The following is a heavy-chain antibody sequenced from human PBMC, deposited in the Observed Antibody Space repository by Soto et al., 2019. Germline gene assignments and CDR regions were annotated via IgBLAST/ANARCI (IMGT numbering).Heavy chain of an antibody. CDR3: ARGGDFKNYAYYFDY. Sequence: PSETLSLTCTVSGGSISSYYWSWIRQPPGKGLEWIGYIYYSGSTNYNPSLKSRVTISVDTSKNQFSLKLSSVTAADTAVYYCARGGDFKNYAYYFDYWRQGTLVTVSS. CDR1: GGSISSYY. V-gene: IGHV4-59*01. J-gene: IGHJ4*02. CDR2: IYYSGST. D-gene: IGHD1-7*01.